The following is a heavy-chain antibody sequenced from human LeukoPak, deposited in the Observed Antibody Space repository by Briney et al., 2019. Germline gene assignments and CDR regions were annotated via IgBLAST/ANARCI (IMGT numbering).Heavy chain of an antibody. V-gene: IGHV3-7*01. CDR2: IKQDGSEK. J-gene: IGHJ4*02. Sequence: PGGSLRLSCAASAFTFSNYWMSWVRQAPGKGLEWVANIKQDGSEKYYVDSVKGRFTISRDNAKNSLYLQMNSLRAEDTAVYYCARDPTWYSEGHWGQGTLVTVSS. CDR3: ARDPTWYSEGH. D-gene: IGHD2-21*02. CDR1: AFTFSNYW.